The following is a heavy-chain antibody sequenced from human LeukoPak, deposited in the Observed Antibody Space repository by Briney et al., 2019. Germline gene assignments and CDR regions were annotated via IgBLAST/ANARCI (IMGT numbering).Heavy chain of an antibody. Sequence: GGSLRLSCAASGFTFSTYGMHWVRQAPGKGLEWVSYISSSSSTIYYADSVKGRFTISRDNAKNSLYLQMNSLRDEDTAVYYCARARASGRSGFDYWGQGTLVTVSS. CDR2: ISSSSSTI. CDR3: ARARASGRSGFDY. D-gene: IGHD2-15*01. J-gene: IGHJ4*02. CDR1: GFTFSTYG. V-gene: IGHV3-48*02.